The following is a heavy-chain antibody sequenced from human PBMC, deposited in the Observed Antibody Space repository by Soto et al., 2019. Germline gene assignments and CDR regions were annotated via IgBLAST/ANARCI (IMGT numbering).Heavy chain of an antibody. V-gene: IGHV1-69*01. Sequence: QVQLVQSGAEVKKPGSSVNVSCKASGGTFSSYSINWVQQAPGQGLEWMGEIIPIFGTANYAQKFQGRVTITADESTSTAYMELSSLRSEDTAVYYCARDGGRHSGGIDYWGQGTLVTVSS. CDR2: IIPIFGTA. CDR1: GGTFSSYS. J-gene: IGHJ4*02. CDR3: ARDGGRHSGGIDY. D-gene: IGHD1-26*01.